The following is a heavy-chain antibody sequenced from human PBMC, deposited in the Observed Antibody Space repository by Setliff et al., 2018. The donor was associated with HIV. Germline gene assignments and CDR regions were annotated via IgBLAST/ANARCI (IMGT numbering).Heavy chain of an antibody. CDR2: IFSSGST. V-gene: IGHV4-4*09. CDR1: GGSLSSYC. J-gene: IGHJ5*02. Sequence: LSLTCTVSGGSLSSYCWNWIRQSPGRGLEWIGFIFSSGSTKYNPSLQSRVTMSIDTSKNQFSLKLTSVTAADTAVYYCARRIDNSGSFPDKNWFDTWGQGSLVTVSS. D-gene: IGHD3-10*01. CDR3: ARRIDNSGSFPDKNWFDT.